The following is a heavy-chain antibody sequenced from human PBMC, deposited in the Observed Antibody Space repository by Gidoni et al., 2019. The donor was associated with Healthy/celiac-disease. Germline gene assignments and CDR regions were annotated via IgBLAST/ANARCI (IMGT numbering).Heavy chain of an antibody. D-gene: IGHD3-22*01. CDR1: GYTFTSSY. CDR3: ARTHTYYYDSSGYSLGY. CDR2: INPSGGST. Sequence: QVQLVQSGAEVKKPGASVKVSCKASGYTFTSSYMHWVRQAPGQGLEWMGIINPSGGSTSYAQKFQGRVTMTRDTSTSTVYMELSSLRSEDTAVYYCARTHTYYYDSSGYSLGYWGQGTLVTVSS. V-gene: IGHV1-46*01. J-gene: IGHJ4*02.